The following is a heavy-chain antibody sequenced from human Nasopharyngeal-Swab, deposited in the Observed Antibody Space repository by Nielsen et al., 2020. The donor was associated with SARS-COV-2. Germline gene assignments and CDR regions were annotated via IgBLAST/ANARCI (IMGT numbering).Heavy chain of an antibody. D-gene: IGHD3-9*01. CDR2: IYYSGST. Sequence: ESLKISCTVSGGSISSSSYYWGWIRPPPGKGLEWIGSIYYSGSTYYNPSLKSRVTISVDTSKNQFSLKLSSVTAADTAVYYCARRRYFDWSPSYFDYWGQGTLVTASS. CDR3: ARRRYFDWSPSYFDY. CDR1: GGSISSSSYY. J-gene: IGHJ4*02. V-gene: IGHV4-39*01.